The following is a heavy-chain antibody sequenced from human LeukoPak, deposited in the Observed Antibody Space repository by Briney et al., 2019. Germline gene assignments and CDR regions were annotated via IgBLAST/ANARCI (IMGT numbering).Heavy chain of an antibody. V-gene: IGHV3-7*01. CDR1: GFTLSTYW. D-gene: IGHD4-11*01. CDR3: ARATTIAPETLDS. CDR2: ISQDGSQK. J-gene: IGHJ4*02. Sequence: GGSLRLSCAASGFTLSTYWMTWVRQAPGKGLEGVAHISQDGSQKSYVDSVRGRFTISRDNAKNSLYLQTNSLRVEDTAVYYCARATTIAPETLDSWGQGTLVTVSS.